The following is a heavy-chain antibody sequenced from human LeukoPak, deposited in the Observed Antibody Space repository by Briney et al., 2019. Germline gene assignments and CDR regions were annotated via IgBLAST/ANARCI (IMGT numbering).Heavy chain of an antibody. CDR1: GFTFDDYA. CDR2: ISWNSGSI. D-gene: IGHD6-19*01. CDR3: AKDTTWDSSGWFYGMDV. Sequence: GRSLRLSCAASGFTFDDYAMHWVRQAPGKGPEWVSGISWNSGSIGYADSVKGRFTISRDNAKNSLYLQMNSLRAEDTALYYCAKDTTWDSSGWFYGMDVWGQGTTVTVSS. J-gene: IGHJ6*02. V-gene: IGHV3-9*01.